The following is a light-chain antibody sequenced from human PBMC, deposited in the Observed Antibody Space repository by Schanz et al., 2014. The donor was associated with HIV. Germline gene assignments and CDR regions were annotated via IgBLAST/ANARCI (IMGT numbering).Light chain of an antibody. CDR2: DVI. CDR3: VSYTGTNNPV. V-gene: IGLV2-14*03. CDR1: SSDVGGYKY. J-gene: IGLJ2*01. Sequence: QSALTQPASVSGSPGQSITISCTGSSSDVGGYKYVSWYQQHPDKAPKLVIYDVIKRPSGVSNRFSGSKSGNTASLTVSGLQAEDEADYYCVSYTGTNNPVFGGGTKLTVL.